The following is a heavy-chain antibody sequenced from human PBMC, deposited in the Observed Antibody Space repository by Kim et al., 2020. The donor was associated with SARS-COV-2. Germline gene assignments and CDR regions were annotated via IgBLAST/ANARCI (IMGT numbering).Heavy chain of an antibody. D-gene: IGHD3-10*01. V-gene: IGHV3-30*04. Sequence: GGSLRLSCAASGFTFSSYAMHWVRQAPGKGLEWVAVISYDGSNKYYADSVKGRFTISRDNSKNTLYLQMNSLRAEDTAVYYCARDRFIYYGSGSYIFDYWGQGTLVTVSA. CDR1: GFTFSSYA. J-gene: IGHJ4*02. CDR2: ISYDGSNK. CDR3: ARDRFIYYGSGSYIFDY.